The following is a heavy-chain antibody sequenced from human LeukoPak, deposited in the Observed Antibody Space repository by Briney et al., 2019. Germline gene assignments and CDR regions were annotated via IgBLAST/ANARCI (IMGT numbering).Heavy chain of an antibody. D-gene: IGHD5-18*01. CDR2: INPNSGGT. Sequence: GASVKVSCKASGYTFTGYYMHWLRQAPGQGLEWMGWINPNSGGTNYAQKFQGRVTMTRGTSISTAYMDLRRLRSDDTAVYYCASEADTAMVTGFYWGQRTLVTVSS. V-gene: IGHV1-2*02. CDR3: ASEADTAMVTGFY. J-gene: IGHJ4*02. CDR1: GYTFTGYY.